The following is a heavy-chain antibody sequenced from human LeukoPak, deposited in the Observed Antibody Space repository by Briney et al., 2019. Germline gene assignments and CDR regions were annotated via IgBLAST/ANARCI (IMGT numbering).Heavy chain of an antibody. V-gene: IGHV4-30-4*08. CDR2: IYYSGST. CDR1: GGSISSGDYY. J-gene: IGHJ4*02. Sequence: SETLSLTCTVSGGSISSGDYYWNWIRQPPGKGLEWIGYIYYSGSTYYNPSLKSRVNISVDMSKNQFSLKLSSVTAADTAVYYCARGGATFTMIISWGQGTLVTVSS. CDR3: ARGGATFTMIIS. D-gene: IGHD3-22*01.